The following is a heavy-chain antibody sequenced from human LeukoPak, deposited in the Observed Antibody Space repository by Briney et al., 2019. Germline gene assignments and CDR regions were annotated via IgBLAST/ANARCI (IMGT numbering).Heavy chain of an antibody. CDR1: GYTFTSYY. Sequence: ASVKVSWKASGYTFTSYYMHWVRQAPGQGLEWMGIINPSGGSTSYAQKFQGRVTMTTDTSITTAYMELSSLRSDDTAVYYCAWPSLWFGEFTHFDYWGQGSPVTVSS. CDR2: INPSGGST. J-gene: IGHJ4*02. D-gene: IGHD3-10*01. CDR3: AWPSLWFGEFTHFDY. V-gene: IGHV1-46*01.